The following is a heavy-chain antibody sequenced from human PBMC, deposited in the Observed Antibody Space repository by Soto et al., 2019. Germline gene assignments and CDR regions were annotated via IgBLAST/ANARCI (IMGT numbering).Heavy chain of an antibody. CDR2: ITWYGGDT. Sequence: EVQLVESGGGVVQPGGSLRLSCAASGFNFDDHAMHWVRQVPGKGLEWVSLITWYGGDTDYAESVRGRFTISRDNSKNSLYLQMNSLRSEDTALYYCAKDISQSSAWYLDSWGQGTLVTVSS. CDR3: AKDISQSSAWYLDS. D-gene: IGHD6-19*01. V-gene: IGHV3-43*01. CDR1: GFNFDDHA. J-gene: IGHJ4*02.